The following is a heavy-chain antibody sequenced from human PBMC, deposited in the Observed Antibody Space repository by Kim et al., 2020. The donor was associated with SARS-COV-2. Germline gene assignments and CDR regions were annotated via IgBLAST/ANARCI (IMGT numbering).Heavy chain of an antibody. J-gene: IGHJ4*02. V-gene: IGHV3-21*01. CDR3: ATFMVRGVIQNY. CDR2: ISSSSYI. D-gene: IGHD3-10*01. CDR1: GFTFSSYS. Sequence: GGSLRLSCAASGFTFSSYSMNWVRQAPGKGLEWVSSISSSSYIYYADSVKGRFTISRDNAKNSQYLQMNSLRAEDTAVYYCATFMVRGVIQNYWGQGTLVTVSS.